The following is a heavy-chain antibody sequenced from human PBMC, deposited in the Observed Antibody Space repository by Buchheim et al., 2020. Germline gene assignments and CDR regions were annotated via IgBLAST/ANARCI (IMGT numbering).Heavy chain of an antibody. V-gene: IGHV3-7*01. CDR2: IKQDGSEK. D-gene: IGHD6-19*01. CDR3: ARDPSIGQWLGYYYYYYGMDV. Sequence: EVQLVESGGGLVQPGGSLRLSCAASGFTFSSYWMSWVRQAPGKGLEWVANIKQDGSEKYYVDSVKGRFTISRDNAKNSLYLQMNSLRAEDTAVYYCARDPSIGQWLGYYYYYYGMDVWGQGTT. J-gene: IGHJ6*02. CDR1: GFTFSSYW.